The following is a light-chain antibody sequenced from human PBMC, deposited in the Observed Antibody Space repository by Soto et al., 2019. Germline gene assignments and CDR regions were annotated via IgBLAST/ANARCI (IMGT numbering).Light chain of an antibody. CDR3: QQYNNYYRT. CDR2: EAS. CDR1: QNIGKW. Sequence: DIQMTQSPSTVSASVGDRVIITCRASQNIGKWLAWYQQKPGKAPELPIYEASTLETAVPSRFIGSRSGTEFTLTISGLQPDDFATYYCQQYNNYYRTFGQGTKVEVK. V-gene: IGKV1-5*03. J-gene: IGKJ1*01.